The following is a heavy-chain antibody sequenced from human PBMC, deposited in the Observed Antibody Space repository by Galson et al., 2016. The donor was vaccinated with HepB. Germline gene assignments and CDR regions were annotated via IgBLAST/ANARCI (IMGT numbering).Heavy chain of an antibody. CDR2: IHPSGAYT. CDR1: DNTFSKDY. CDR3: ATGPVSFDY. J-gene: IGHJ4*02. V-gene: IGHV1-46*01. Sequence: SVKVSCKASDNTFSKDYIHWVRQAPGQGLQWLGTIHPSGAYTTYAQRFDGRVTMTEDTSTDTAYMELSSLRSEDTAVYYCATGPVSFDYWGQGTLVTVSS.